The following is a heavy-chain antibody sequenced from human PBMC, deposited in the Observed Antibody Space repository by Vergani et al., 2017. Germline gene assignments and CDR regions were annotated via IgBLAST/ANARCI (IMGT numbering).Heavy chain of an antibody. CDR3: ARDNKQLRPRAFDL. J-gene: IGHJ3*01. Sequence: QVQLQASGPGRVQPSQTLSLTCTMSGGSISAGYHFWSWIRQPAGKGLDWLGHISASGNASHSPSLKTRVSMSVDTSKNQFSLTLTSVTAADTAVYYCARDNKQLRPRAFDLWGQGTMVTVSS. CDR1: GGSISAGYHF. V-gene: IGHV4-61*02. D-gene: IGHD4-23*01. CDR2: ISASGNA.